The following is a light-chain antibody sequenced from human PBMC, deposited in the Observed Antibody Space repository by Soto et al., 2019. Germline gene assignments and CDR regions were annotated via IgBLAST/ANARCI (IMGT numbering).Light chain of an antibody. CDR3: SSYTNNSPLGI. Sequence: QSVLTQPASVSGSPGQSITISCTGTSSDVGGYNYVAWYHQHPGKAPKLMIFEVSNRPSGVSNRFSGSKSGNTASLTISGLQPEDEGTYYCSSYTNNSPLGIFGGGTQLTVL. CDR1: SSDVGGYNY. J-gene: IGLJ2*01. CDR2: EVS. V-gene: IGLV2-14*01.